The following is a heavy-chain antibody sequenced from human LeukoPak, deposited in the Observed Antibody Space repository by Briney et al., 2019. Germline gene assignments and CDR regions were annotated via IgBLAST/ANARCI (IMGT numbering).Heavy chain of an antibody. CDR1: EFAFSVYE. J-gene: IGHJ4*02. CDR3: ATLTVASTFDY. Sequence: GGSLRLSCAASEFAFSVYEMYWVRQAPGKGLEWVSYISSSGDTRYYADSVKGRFTISRDNAKNSLYLQMNSPRAEDTAVYYCATLTVASTFDYWGQGALVTVSS. V-gene: IGHV3-48*03. CDR2: ISSSGDTR. D-gene: IGHD6-19*01.